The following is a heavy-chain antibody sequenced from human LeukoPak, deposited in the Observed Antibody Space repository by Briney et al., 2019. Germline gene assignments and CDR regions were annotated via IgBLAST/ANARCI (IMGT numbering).Heavy chain of an antibody. V-gene: IGHV3-23*01. J-gene: IGHJ6*03. CDR2: ISGSGGST. CDR3: AKRRGLELLYYYYMDV. Sequence: GGSLRLSCAASGFAFSSYAMSWVRQAPGKGLEWVSAISGSGGSTYYADSVKGRFTISRDNSKNTLYLQMNSLRAEDTAVYYCAKRRGLELLYYYYMDVWGKGTTVTVSS. CDR1: GFAFSSYA. D-gene: IGHD1-7*01.